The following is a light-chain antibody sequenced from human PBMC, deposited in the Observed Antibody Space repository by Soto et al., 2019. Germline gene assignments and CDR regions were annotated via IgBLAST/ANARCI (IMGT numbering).Light chain of an antibody. J-gene: IGKJ1*01. Sequence: EIVLTQSPATLSLSPGERATLSCGASQSVTSSHLAWYQQKPGLAPRLLIYDASTRATGIPDRFSGSGSGTDFTLTISRLEPEDFATYYCQQSYGTWTFGQGTKVEIK. CDR2: DAS. CDR3: QQSYGTWT. V-gene: IGKV3D-20*01. CDR1: QSVTSSH.